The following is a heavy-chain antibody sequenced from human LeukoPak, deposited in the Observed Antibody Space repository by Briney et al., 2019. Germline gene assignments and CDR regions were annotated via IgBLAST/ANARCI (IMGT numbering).Heavy chain of an antibody. D-gene: IGHD3-22*01. CDR1: GGSFSGYY. CDR2: IYYSGST. Sequence: SETLSLTCAVYGGSFSGYYWSWIRQPPGKGLEWIGYIYYSGSTNYNPSLKSRVTISVDTSKNQFSLKLSSVAAADTAVYYCAREDYYDSSGYYFYAFDIWGQGTMVTVSS. V-gene: IGHV4-59*01. J-gene: IGHJ3*02. CDR3: AREDYYDSSGYYFYAFDI.